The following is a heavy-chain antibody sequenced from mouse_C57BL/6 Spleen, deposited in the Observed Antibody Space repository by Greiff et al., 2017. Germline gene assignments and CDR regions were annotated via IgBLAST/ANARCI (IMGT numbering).Heavy chain of an antibody. CDR3: ARWDLTTVVANAMDY. V-gene: IGHV1-69*01. Sequence: QVQLQQPGAELVMPGASVKLSCKASGYTFTSYWMHWVKQRPGQGLEWIGEIDPSDSDTNYNQKFKGKSTLTVDKSSSTAYMQLSSLTSEDSAVYYCARWDLTTVVANAMDYWGQGTSVTVSS. J-gene: IGHJ4*01. CDR1: GYTFTSYW. CDR2: IDPSDSDT. D-gene: IGHD1-1*01.